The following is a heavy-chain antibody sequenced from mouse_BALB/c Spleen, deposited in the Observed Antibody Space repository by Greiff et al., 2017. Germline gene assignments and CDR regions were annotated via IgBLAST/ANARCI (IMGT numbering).Heavy chain of an antibody. CDR2: ISSGGSYT. Sequence: EVQLVESGGGLVKPGGSLKLSCAASGFTFSSYAMSWVRQTPEKRLEWVATISSGGSYTYYPDSVKGRFTISRDNAKNTLYLQMSSLRSEDTAMYYCAIIYDGYWGFAYWGQGTLVTVSA. J-gene: IGHJ3*01. CDR1: GFTFSSYA. D-gene: IGHD2-3*01. CDR3: AIIYDGYWGFAY. V-gene: IGHV5-9-3*01.